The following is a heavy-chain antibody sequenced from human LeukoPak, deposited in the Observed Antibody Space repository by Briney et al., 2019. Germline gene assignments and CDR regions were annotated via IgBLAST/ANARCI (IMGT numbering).Heavy chain of an antibody. CDR1: GFTVSSNY. CDR2: IYSGSST. V-gene: IGHV3-53*01. Sequence: GGSLRLSCAASGFTVSSNYMSWVRQAPGKGLEWVSVIYSGSSTYYADSVKGRFTISRDNSKNTLYLQMNSLRAEDTAVYYCAKLGETYCSGGSCYGESYGMDVWGQGTTVTVSS. CDR3: AKLGETYCSGGSCYGESYGMDV. D-gene: IGHD2-15*01. J-gene: IGHJ6*02.